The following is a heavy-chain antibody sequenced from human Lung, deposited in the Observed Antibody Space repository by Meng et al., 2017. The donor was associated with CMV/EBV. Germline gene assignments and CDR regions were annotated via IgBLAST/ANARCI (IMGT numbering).Heavy chain of an antibody. J-gene: IGHJ4*02. CDR3: ARADKVRFDY. V-gene: IGHV4-4*02. CDR2: IYHSGST. CDR1: GGSMSSTNW. Sequence: QGRRKEAGPGLVKPSGTLSLTCAVSGGSMSSTNWWSWVRQPPGKGLEWIGEIYHSGSTNYNPSLKSRVSISVDKSKNQFSLKLSSVTAADTAVYYCARADKVRFDYWGQGTLVTVSS.